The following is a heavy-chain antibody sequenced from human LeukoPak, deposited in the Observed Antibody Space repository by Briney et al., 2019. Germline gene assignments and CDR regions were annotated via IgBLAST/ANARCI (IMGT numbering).Heavy chain of an antibody. CDR2: ISGSGGTT. D-gene: IGHD2-21*02. CDR3: AKASFVVVTAISDY. Sequence: GGSLRLSCAASGFTFSTYAMTWVRQAPGKGLEWVSVISGSGGTTYYADSVKGRFTLSRDNSKNTVFLQMNSLRAEDTAVYYCAKASFVVVTAISDYWGQGTLVTVYS. V-gene: IGHV3-23*01. J-gene: IGHJ4*02. CDR1: GFTFSTYA.